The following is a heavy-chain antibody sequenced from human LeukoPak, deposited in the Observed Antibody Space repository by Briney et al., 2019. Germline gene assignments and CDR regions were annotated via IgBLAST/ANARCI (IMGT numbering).Heavy chain of an antibody. CDR3: AKFLYYCSGNYYGSGNYYYFDH. D-gene: IGHD3-10*01. V-gene: IGHV4-59*01. J-gene: IGHJ4*02. Sequence: SETLSLTCTVSGGSISSYYWSWIRQPPGKGLEWIGYIFYSGSTNYNPSLKSRVTISVDTSKNQFSLRLSSVTAADTAVYYCAKFLYYCSGNYYGSGNYYYFDHWGQGTLVTVSS. CDR1: GGSISSYY. CDR2: IFYSGST.